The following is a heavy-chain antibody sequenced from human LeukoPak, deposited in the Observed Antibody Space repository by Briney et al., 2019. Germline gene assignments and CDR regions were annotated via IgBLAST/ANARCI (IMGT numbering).Heavy chain of an antibody. J-gene: IGHJ3*01. D-gene: IGHD1-26*01. CDR1: GYSFTSYW. V-gene: IGHV5-51*01. CDR2: IYPGDPDT. Sequence: GKSLKISCKGSGYSFTSYWIGWVRQMPGKGLEWMGIIYPGDPDTRYSPSFQGQVTISVDRSKTTAYVQWSRLKASDSAIYYCARRWVTEDAYDVWGQGTMVTVSS. CDR3: ARRWVTEDAYDV.